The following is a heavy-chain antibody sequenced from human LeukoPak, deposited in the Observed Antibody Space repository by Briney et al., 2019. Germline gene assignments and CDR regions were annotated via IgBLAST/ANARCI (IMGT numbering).Heavy chain of an antibody. J-gene: IGHJ6*03. CDR2: IKSKTDGGTT. V-gene: IGHV3-15*01. CDR3: TTGPGYYYYYMDV. Sequence: GGSLRLSCAASGFTFSNAWMSWVRQAPGKGLEWVGRIKSKTDGGTTDYAAPVKGRFTISRDDSKNTLYLQMNSLKTEDTAVYYCTTGPGYYYYYMDVWGKGTTVTISS. CDR1: GFTFSNAW.